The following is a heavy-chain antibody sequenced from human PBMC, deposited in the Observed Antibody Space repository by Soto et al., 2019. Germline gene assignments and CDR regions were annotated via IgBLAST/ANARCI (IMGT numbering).Heavy chain of an antibody. V-gene: IGHV4-34*01. Sequence: QVQLQQWGAGLLKPSETLSLTCAVYGGSFSGYYWSWIRQPPGKGLEWIGEINHSGSTNYNPSLKSRVTISVDTSKTQFPLKLSSVTAADTAVYYCARVEWFDPWGQGTLVTVSS. CDR2: INHSGST. CDR1: GGSFSGYY. CDR3: ARVEWFDP. J-gene: IGHJ5*02.